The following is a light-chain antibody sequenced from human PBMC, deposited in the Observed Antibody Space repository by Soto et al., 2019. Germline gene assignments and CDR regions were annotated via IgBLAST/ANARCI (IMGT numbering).Light chain of an antibody. J-gene: IGKJ4*01. Sequence: ESVLTQSPGTLSLSPGERATLSCRATESVRDNYLAWYQQRRGQAPRLLIYGASNRATGIPDRFGGSGSGTEFTLTISRLEPEDVAVYYCPQYGSSIAFGGGTKVAIK. V-gene: IGKV3-20*01. CDR2: GAS. CDR3: PQYGSSIA. CDR1: ESVRDNY.